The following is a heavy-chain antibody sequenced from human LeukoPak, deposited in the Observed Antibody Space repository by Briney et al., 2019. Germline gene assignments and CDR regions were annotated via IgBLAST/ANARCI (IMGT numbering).Heavy chain of an antibody. J-gene: IGHJ4*02. CDR3: ATDTSGWYSDY. CDR1: GGSISTTTYY. CDR2: IYYSGST. D-gene: IGHD6-19*01. Sequence: PSETLSLTCTVSGGSISTTTYYWGWLRQPPGKGLEWIGSIYYSGSTYHNPSLKSRVTISIDTSKNQFSLKLSSVTAADTAVYYCATDTSGWYSDYWGQGTLVTVFS. V-gene: IGHV4-39*01.